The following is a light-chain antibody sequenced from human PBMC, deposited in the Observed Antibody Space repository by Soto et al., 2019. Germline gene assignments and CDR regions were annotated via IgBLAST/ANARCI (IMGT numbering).Light chain of an antibody. V-gene: IGLV1-51*01. CDR1: SSNIGKNY. CDR2: DNN. J-gene: IGLJ2*01. Sequence: QSVLTQPPSVSAAPGQKVTISCSGSSSNIGKNYVSWYQQFPGTAHKLLIYDNNNRPSGIPDRFSGSKSGPSATLDITGLQTGDEADYYCGTWDSSLTAVVFGGGTKLTVL. CDR3: GTWDSSLTAVV.